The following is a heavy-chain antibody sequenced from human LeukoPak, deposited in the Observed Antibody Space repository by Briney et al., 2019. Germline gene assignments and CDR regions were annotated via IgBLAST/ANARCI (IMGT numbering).Heavy chain of an antibody. J-gene: IGHJ3*02. V-gene: IGHV3-74*01. CDR2: INSDGRSA. Sequence: PGGSLRLSRAGSGFTFSSYWMRWARQAPGKGLLWVSRINSDGRSATYADSVKGRFTMSRDNAKNTQYLQMNSLKAEDTAIYYCAREGDSSGYDALDIWGQGTMVTVSS. D-gene: IGHD3-22*01. CDR3: AREGDSSGYDALDI. CDR1: GFTFSSYW.